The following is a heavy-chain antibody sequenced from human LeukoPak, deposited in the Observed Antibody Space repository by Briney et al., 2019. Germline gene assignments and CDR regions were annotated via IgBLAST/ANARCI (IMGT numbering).Heavy chain of an antibody. V-gene: IGHV3-9*01. Sequence: GRSLRLSCAASGFTFDDYAMHWVRQAPGKGLEWVSGISWNSGSIGYADSVKGRFTISRDNAKNSLYLRMNSLRAEDTALYYCANHVGYWGQGTLVTVSS. CDR2: ISWNSGSI. J-gene: IGHJ4*02. CDR3: ANHVGY. CDR1: GFTFDDYA.